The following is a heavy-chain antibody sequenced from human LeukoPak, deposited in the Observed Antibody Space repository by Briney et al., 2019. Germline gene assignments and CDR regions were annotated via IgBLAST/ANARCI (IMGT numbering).Heavy chain of an antibody. J-gene: IGHJ6*02. CDR2: INPNSGGT. D-gene: IGHD6-19*01. Sequence: ASVKVSCKASGYTFTGYYMHWVRQAPGQGLEWMGWINPNSGGTNYAQKFQGRVTMTRDTPISTAYMELSRLRSDDTAVYYRARMAVAGTYYYYYGMDVWGQGTTVTVSS. CDR1: GYTFTGYY. V-gene: IGHV1-2*02. CDR3: ARMAVAGTYYYYYGMDV.